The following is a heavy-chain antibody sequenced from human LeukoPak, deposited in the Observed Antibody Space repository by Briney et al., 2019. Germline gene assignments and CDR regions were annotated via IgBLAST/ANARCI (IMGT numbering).Heavy chain of an antibody. CDR1: GYTFTGYY. Sequence: ASVKVSCKASGYTFTGYYMHWVRQAPGQGLEWMGWINPNSGGTNYAQKFQGRVTMTRDTSISTAYMELSRLRSDDTAVYYCARGTGLDGGTWELLLHWGQGTLVTVSS. V-gene: IGHV1-2*02. CDR2: INPNSGGT. J-gene: IGHJ1*01. CDR3: ARGTGLDGGTWELLLH. D-gene: IGHD1-26*01.